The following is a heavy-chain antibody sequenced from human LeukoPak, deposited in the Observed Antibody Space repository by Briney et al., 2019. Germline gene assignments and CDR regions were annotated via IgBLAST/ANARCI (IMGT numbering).Heavy chain of an antibody. V-gene: IGHV1-69*13. Sequence: SVKVSCKASGGTFSSYAISWVRQAPGQGLEWMGGIIPIFGTANYAQKFQGRVTITADESTSTAYMELSSLRSEDTAVYYCARDSIAYCGGDCYSPSDYWGQGTLVTVSS. D-gene: IGHD2-21*02. CDR1: GGTFSSYA. J-gene: IGHJ4*02. CDR2: IIPIFGTA. CDR3: ARDSIAYCGGDCYSPSDY.